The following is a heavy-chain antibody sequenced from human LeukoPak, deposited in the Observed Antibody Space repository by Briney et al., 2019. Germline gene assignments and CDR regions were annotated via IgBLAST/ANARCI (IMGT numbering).Heavy chain of an antibody. CDR3: ARPTYCGSNCYFNFDY. D-gene: IGHD2-21*02. Sequence: ASVKVSCKTSGYTFATYFIHWVRQAPGQGLEWMGYIKPNSGVTNYAQKFRGRVTMTWDTSISTAYIELSGLTSDDTAIYYCARPTYCGSNCYFNFDYWGQGTLVTVSS. V-gene: IGHV1-2*02. CDR1: GYTFATYF. CDR2: IKPNSGVT. J-gene: IGHJ4*02.